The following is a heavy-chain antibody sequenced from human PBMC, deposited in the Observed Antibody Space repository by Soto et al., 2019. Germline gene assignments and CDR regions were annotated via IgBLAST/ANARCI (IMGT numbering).Heavy chain of an antibody. D-gene: IGHD1-7*01. CDR1: GDSVSSNSAA. J-gene: IGHJ6*03. CDR2: TYYRSRWYN. Sequence: QVQLQESGPGLVKPSQTLSLTCAISGDSVSSNSAAWNWIRLSPSRGLEWLARTYYRSRWYNDYAVSVRSRITVNPDTSKNQFSLQLTYVTPEDTAVYYCDGTPSHQWYYMDVWGKGTTVTVSS. CDR3: DGTPSHQWYYMDV. V-gene: IGHV6-1*01.